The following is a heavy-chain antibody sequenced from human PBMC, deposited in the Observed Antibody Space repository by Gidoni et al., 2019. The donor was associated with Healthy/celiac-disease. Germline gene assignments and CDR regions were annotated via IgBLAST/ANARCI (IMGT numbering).Heavy chain of an antibody. CDR3: ARHQRDLFAVADHGCWFDP. D-gene: IGHD6-19*01. CDR1: GGSISSSSYY. Sequence: QLQLQESGPGLVKPSETLSLTCTVSGGSISSSSYYWGWIRQPPGKGLEWIWSIYYSGSTYYNPSLKSRVTISVDTSKNQFSLKLSSVTAADTAVYYCARHQRDLFAVADHGCWFDPWGQGTLVTVSS. V-gene: IGHV4-39*01. J-gene: IGHJ5*02. CDR2: IYYSGST.